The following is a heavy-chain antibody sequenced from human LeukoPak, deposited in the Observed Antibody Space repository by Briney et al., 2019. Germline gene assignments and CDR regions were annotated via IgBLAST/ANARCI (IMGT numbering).Heavy chain of an antibody. Sequence: GGSLRLSCAASGFTFSNAWMSWVRQAPGKGLEWVGRIKSKTDGGTTDYAAPVKGRFTISRDDSKNTLYLQMNSLKTEDTAVYYCTTDARYYYGSGSPSPRIDYWGQGTLVTVYS. CDR3: TTDARYYYGSGSPSPRIDY. D-gene: IGHD3-10*01. J-gene: IGHJ4*02. CDR1: GFTFSNAW. V-gene: IGHV3-15*01. CDR2: IKSKTDGGTT.